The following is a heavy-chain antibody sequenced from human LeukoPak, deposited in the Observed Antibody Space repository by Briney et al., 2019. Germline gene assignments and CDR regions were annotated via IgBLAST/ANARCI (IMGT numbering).Heavy chain of an antibody. J-gene: IGHJ4*02. D-gene: IGHD3-9*01. Sequence: GGSLRLSCAASGFTFSSYEMNWVRQAPGKGLEWVSYISSSGSTIYYADSVKGQFTISRDDAKNSLYLQMNSLRAEDTAVYYCARDRPYYDILTGYYLRLLFDYWGQGTLVTVSS. CDR1: GFTFSSYE. V-gene: IGHV3-48*03. CDR3: ARDRPYYDILTGYYLRLLFDY. CDR2: ISSSGSTI.